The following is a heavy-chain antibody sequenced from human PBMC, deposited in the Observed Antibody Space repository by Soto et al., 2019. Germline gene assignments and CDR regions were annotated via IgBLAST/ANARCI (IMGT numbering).Heavy chain of an antibody. CDR2: IYHSGST. CDR1: GGSISSSNW. D-gene: IGHD2-2*01. CDR3: ARRNGGYCSSTSCYRGGWFDP. J-gene: IGHJ5*02. V-gene: IGHV4-4*02. Sequence: QVQLQESGPGLVKPSGTLSLTCAVSGGSISSSNWWSWVRQPPGKGLAWIGEIYHSGSTNYNPSLRSRVTISVDKSKNQFSLKLSSVTAADTAVYYCARRNGGYCSSTSCYRGGWFDPWGQGTLVTVSS.